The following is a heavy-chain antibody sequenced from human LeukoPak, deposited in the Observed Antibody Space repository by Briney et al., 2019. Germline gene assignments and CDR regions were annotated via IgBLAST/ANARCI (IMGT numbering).Heavy chain of an antibody. J-gene: IGHJ4*02. V-gene: IGHV4-61*01. CDR1: GGSVSSGSYC. CDR2: IYYSGST. CDR3: ARATPNPRDIWGSYRPYYFDY. D-gene: IGHD3-16*02. Sequence: SETLSLTCTVSGGSVSSGSYCWSWIRQPPGKGLEWIGYIYYSGSTNYNPSLKSRVTISVDTSKNQFSLKLSSVTAADTAVHYCARATPNPRDIWGSYRPYYFDYWGQGTLVTVSS.